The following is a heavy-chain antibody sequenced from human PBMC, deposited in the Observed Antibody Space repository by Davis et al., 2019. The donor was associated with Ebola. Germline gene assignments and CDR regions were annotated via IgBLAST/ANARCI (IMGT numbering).Heavy chain of an antibody. D-gene: IGHD6-6*01. J-gene: IGHJ4*02. CDR3: VRGGRIAARRNFDY. CDR2: IKQDGSEK. V-gene: IGHV3-7*03. Sequence: PGGSLRLSCAASGFTFSSYGMHWVRQAPGKGLEWVANIKQDGSEKYYVDSVKGRFTISRDNAKNSLYLQMNSLRAEDTAVYYCVRGGRIAARRNFDYWGQGTLVTVSS. CDR1: GFTFSSYG.